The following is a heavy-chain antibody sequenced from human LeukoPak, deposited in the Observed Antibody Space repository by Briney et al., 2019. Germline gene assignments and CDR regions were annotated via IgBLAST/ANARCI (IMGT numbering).Heavy chain of an antibody. V-gene: IGHV4-38-2*02. CDR3: VREGALPGIDP. D-gene: IGHD3-16*01. Sequence: SETLSLTCAVSGYSITSGFSGGWIRQPPGKGLEWIAAMSYDGSTDYKSTLQSRLTISRDTSKNEFPLRLTSVTATDTSFYDCVREGALPGIDPWGQGTLVTVSS. CDR2: MSYDGST. J-gene: IGHJ5*02. CDR1: GYSITSGFS.